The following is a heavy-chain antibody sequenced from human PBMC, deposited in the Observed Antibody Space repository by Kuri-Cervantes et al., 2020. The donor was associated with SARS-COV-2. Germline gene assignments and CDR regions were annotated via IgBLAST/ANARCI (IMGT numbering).Heavy chain of an antibody. CDR1: GFTFSSYA. CDR3: AKDLGHYGSESDAFGY. J-gene: IGHJ4*02. CDR2: ISGSGGST. D-gene: IGHD3-10*01. V-gene: IGHV3-23*01. Sequence: GESLKISCAASGFTFSSYAMSWVRQAPGKGLEWVSAISGSGGSTYYADSVKGRFTISRDNSKNTLYLQMNSLRAEDTAVYYCAKDLGHYGSESDAFGYWGQGTLVTVSS.